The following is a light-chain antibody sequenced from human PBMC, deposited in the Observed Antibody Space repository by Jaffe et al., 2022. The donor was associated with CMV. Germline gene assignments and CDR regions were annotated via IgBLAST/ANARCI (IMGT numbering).Light chain of an antibody. J-gene: IGKJ2*01. CDR2: LAS. V-gene: IGKV4-1*01. CDR3: QQYYTTPPS. CDR1: QTVLYSSNNKNY. Sequence: DIVMTQSPDSLTVSLGERATINCKSSQTVLYSSNNKNYLAWYQQKPGQPPQLLIYLASTRESGVPDRFSGSGSGTDFTLTISSLQAEDVAVYYCQQYYTTPPSFGQGTKLEIK.